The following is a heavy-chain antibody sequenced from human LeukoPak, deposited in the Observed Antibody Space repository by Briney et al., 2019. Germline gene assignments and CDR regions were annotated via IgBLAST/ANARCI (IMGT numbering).Heavy chain of an antibody. CDR1: GGSISSSNW. V-gene: IGHV4-4*02. Sequence: PSETLSLTCAVSGGSISSSNWWSWVRQPPGKGLEWIGEIYHSGSTNYNPSLNSRVTISVDRSKNHFSLKLSSVTAADTAVYYCAASTTVTTYRGLRAFDIWGQGTMVTVSS. CDR3: AASTTVTTYRGLRAFDI. CDR2: IYHSGST. J-gene: IGHJ3*02. D-gene: IGHD4-17*01.